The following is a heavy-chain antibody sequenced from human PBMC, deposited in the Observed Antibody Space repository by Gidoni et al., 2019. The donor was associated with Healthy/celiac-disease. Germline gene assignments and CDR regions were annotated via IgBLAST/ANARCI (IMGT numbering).Heavy chain of an antibody. J-gene: IGHJ5*02. CDR2: INHSGST. CDR3: ARGKHYDILTGYLVTSYNWFDP. V-gene: IGHV4-34*01. CDR1: GGSFSGSY. D-gene: IGHD3-9*01. Sequence: QVQLQQWGAGLLKPSETLSLTCAVYGGSFSGSYWSWIRQPPGKGLEWIGEINHSGSTNYNPSLKSRVTISVDTSKNQFSLKLSSVTAADTAVYYCARGKHYDILTGYLVTSYNWFDPWGQGTLVTVSS.